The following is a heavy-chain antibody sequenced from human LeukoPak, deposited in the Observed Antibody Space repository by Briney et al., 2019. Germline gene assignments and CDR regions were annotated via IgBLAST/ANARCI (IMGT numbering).Heavy chain of an antibody. CDR3: ARAYYDFWNNYPLDY. CDR2: ISYSGST. CDR1: GGSFDSHY. J-gene: IGHJ4*02. Sequence: SETLSLTCSVSGGSFDSHYWNWIRQPPGKGLEWIGYISYSGSTYYNPSLKSRVTISVDTSKNQFSLNLSSVTAADTAMYYCARAYYDFWNNYPLDYWGQGTLVTVSS. D-gene: IGHD3/OR15-3a*01. V-gene: IGHV4-59*11.